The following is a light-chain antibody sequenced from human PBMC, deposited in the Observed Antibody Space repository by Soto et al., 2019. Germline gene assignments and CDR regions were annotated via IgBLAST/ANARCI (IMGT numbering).Light chain of an antibody. CDR3: QQYNNWPPYT. CDR1: QSVYSN. J-gene: IGKJ2*01. Sequence: ETVMTQSPATLSVSPGERATLSCRASQSVYSNLAWYQQKPGQAPRLLIYGASTRATGIPARFSGSGSGTEFTLTISSLQSEDFALYYCQQYNNWPPYTFGQGTKLEIK. V-gene: IGKV3-15*01. CDR2: GAS.